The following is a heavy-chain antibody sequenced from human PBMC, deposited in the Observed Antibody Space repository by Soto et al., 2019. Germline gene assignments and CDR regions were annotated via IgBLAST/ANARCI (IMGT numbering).Heavy chain of an antibody. V-gene: IGHV4-59*01. CDR3: AGEGALATFGVV. Sequence: SETLSLTCSVSGDSIRSYYWTWIRQPPGRGLEWIGHVYYGGTANYNPSLQSRVTISLDTSKNQFSLRLTSMTAADTAVYYCAGEGALATFGVVWGQGTRVTVS. CDR1: GDSIRSYY. CDR2: VYYGGTA. D-gene: IGHD3-3*01. J-gene: IGHJ4*02.